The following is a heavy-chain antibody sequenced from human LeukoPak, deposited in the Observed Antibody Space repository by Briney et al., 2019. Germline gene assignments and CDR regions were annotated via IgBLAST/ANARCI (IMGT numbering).Heavy chain of an antibody. Sequence: GGCLRLSCAAYGFTLSNYWMRWVRQAAGKGGGREANIKQDGREKYYVNSVNGLFTISRDNTKNSLYLQMNTLSAEDTAIYYCAREDHWNYEDYWGQGTLVTVSS. D-gene: IGHD1-7*01. CDR1: GFTLSNYW. J-gene: IGHJ4*02. V-gene: IGHV3-7*01. CDR2: IKQDGREK. CDR3: AREDHWNYEDY.